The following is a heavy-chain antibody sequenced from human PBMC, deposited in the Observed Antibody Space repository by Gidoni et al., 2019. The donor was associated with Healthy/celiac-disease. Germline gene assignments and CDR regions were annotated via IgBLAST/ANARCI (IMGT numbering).Heavy chain of an antibody. V-gene: IGHV3-48*02. J-gene: IGHJ4*02. D-gene: IGHD3-16*01. Sequence: EVQLVESGGGLVQPGGSLRLSCAASGFTFSSYSMNWVRQAPGKGLEWVSYISSSSSTIYYADSVKGRFTISRDNAKNSLYLQMNSLRDEDTAVYYCARDWPSYDYVWGSYDYWGQGTLVTVSS. CDR3: ARDWPSYDYVWGSYDY. CDR2: ISSSSSTI. CDR1: GFTFSSYS.